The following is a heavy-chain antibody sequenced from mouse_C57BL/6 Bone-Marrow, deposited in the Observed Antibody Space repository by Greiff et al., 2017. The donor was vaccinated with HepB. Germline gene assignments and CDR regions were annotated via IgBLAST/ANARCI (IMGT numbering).Heavy chain of an antibody. CDR3: AREGNYDYDGIAY. CDR2: IDPSDSYT. CDR1: GYTFTSYW. V-gene: IGHV1-50*01. J-gene: IGHJ3*01. Sequence: QVQLQQPGAELVKPGASVKLSCKASGYTFTSYWMQWVKQRPGQGLEWIGEIDPSDSYTNYNQKFKGKATLTVDTSSSTAYMQLSSLTSEDSAVYYCAREGNYDYDGIAYWGQGTLVTVSA. D-gene: IGHD2-4*01.